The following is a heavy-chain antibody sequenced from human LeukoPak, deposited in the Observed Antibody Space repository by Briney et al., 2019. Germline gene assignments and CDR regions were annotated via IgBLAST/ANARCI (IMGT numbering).Heavy chain of an antibody. CDR1: GGSTSSGDYY. V-gene: IGHV4-30-4*01. Sequence: SETLSLTCTVSGGSTSSGDYYWCWIRQPPGKGLEWIGYIYYSGSIYYNPSLKSRVTISVDTSKNQFPLKLSSVTAADTAVYYCAIELGHGMDVWGQGTRVTVSS. D-gene: IGHD6-13*01. CDR2: IYYSGSI. CDR3: AIELGHGMDV. J-gene: IGHJ6*02.